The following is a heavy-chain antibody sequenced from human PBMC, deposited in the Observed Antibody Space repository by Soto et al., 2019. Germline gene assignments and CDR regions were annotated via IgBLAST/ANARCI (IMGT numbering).Heavy chain of an antibody. CDR3: ARVFDSSGFYYIFDY. J-gene: IGHJ4*01. CDR1: GGSITRGYY. Sequence: SETLSLTCTVSGGSITRGYYWSWIRQHPGKGLEWIGFIYYSGNTFYNPSLKSRLTISVETSKKQFSLELTSVTAADTAVYYCARVFDSSGFYYIFDYWGQGTLVTVSP. D-gene: IGHD3-22*01. CDR2: IYYSGNT. V-gene: IGHV4-31*03.